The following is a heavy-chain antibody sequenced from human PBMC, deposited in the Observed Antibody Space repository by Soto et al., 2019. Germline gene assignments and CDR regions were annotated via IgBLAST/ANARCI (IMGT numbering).Heavy chain of an antibody. J-gene: IGHJ5*01. Sequence: EVQLLESGGGMVQPGGSLRLSCAASGLTFSSDAMSWVRQAPGKGLEWVSTISDSGGSTYYADSVKDRFTISRDNSKNTLYLQMNSLRAEDTALYYCAKDESRVVVPDNWFDSWGQGTLVTVSS. CDR2: ISDSGGST. V-gene: IGHV3-23*01. CDR3: AKDESRVVVPDNWFDS. CDR1: GLTFSSDA. D-gene: IGHD2-15*01.